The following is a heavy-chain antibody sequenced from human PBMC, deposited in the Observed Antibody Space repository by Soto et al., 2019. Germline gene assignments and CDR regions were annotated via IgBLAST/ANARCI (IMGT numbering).Heavy chain of an antibody. V-gene: IGHV3-53*01. CDR1: GFTVSNNY. CDR3: ARTPSRAITNLDCYVDL. D-gene: IGHD5-12*01. CDR2: IYSGGST. Sequence: PGGSLRLSCAASGFTVSNNYMSWVRQAPGKGLEWVSVIYSGGSTYYADSVKGRFTISRDNSKNTLYLQMNSLRAEDTAVYYCARTPSRAITNLDCYVDLWGRGTLVTVSS. J-gene: IGHJ2*01.